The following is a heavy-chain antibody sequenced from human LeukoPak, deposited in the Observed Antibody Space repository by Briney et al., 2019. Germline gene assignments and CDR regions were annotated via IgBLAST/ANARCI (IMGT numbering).Heavy chain of an antibody. J-gene: IGHJ6*03. CDR3: ARGVVGCSGGSCYVYYYYYMDV. CDR1: GGSIISSGYY. Sequence: PSETLSLTCSVSGGSIISSGYYWGWIRQPPGKGLEWIGTIYYNGNTYYNPSLKSRVTMSVDTSKNQFSLKLSSVTAADTAVYYCARGVVGCSGGSCYVYYYYYMDVWGKGTTVTISS. D-gene: IGHD2-15*01. CDR2: IYYNGNT. V-gene: IGHV4-39*07.